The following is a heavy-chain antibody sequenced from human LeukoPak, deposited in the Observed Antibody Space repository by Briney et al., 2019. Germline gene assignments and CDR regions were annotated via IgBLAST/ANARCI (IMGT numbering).Heavy chain of an antibody. CDR2: IIPIFGTA. D-gene: IGHD2-15*01. Sequence: SVKVSCKASGGTFSSYVISWVRQAPGQGLEWMGGIIPIFGTANYARKFQGRVTITADESTSTAYMELSSLRSEDTAVYYCARADCSGGSCYSVAFDIWGQGTMVTVSS. V-gene: IGHV1-69*13. CDR3: ARADCSGGSCYSVAFDI. J-gene: IGHJ3*02. CDR1: GGTFSSYV.